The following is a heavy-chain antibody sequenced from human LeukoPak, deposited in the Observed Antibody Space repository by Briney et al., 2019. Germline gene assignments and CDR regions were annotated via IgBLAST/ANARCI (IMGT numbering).Heavy chain of an antibody. D-gene: IGHD5-24*01. CDR1: GGSISSYY. J-gene: IGHJ5*02. V-gene: IGHV4-59*08. Sequence: SETLSLTRTVSGGSISSYYWSWIRQPPGKGLEWIGYIYYSGSTNYNPSLKSRVTISVDTSKNQFSLKLSSVTAADTAVYYCARGYRDGYNFGYFGWFDPWGQGTLVTVSS. CDR2: IYYSGST. CDR3: ARGYRDGYNFGYFGWFDP.